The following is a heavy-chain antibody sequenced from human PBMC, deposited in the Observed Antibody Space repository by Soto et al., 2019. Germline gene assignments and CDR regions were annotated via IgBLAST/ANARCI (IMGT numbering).Heavy chain of an antibody. CDR3: ASIFSNY. CDR2: IYYSGST. CDR1: GGSISSYY. Sequence: PSETLSLTCTVSGGSISSYYWSWIRQPPGKGLEWIGYIYYSGSTNYNPSLKSRVTISVDTSKNQFSLKLSSVTAADTAVYYCASIFSNYWGQGTLVTVSS. D-gene: IGHD3-3*02. V-gene: IGHV4-59*08. J-gene: IGHJ4*02.